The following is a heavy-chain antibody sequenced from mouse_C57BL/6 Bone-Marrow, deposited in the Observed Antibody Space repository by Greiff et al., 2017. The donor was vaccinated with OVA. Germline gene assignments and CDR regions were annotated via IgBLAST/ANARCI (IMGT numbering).Heavy chain of an antibody. Sequence: EVQLVESGAELVRPGASVKLSCTASGFNIKDDYMHWVKQRPEQGLEWIGWIDPENGDTEYASKFQGKATITADTSSNTAYLQLSSLTSEDTAVYYCTLYYYGSSYAMDYWGQGTSVTVSS. J-gene: IGHJ4*01. CDR3: TLYYYGSSYAMDY. CDR1: GFNIKDDY. CDR2: IDPENGDT. D-gene: IGHD1-1*01. V-gene: IGHV14-4*01.